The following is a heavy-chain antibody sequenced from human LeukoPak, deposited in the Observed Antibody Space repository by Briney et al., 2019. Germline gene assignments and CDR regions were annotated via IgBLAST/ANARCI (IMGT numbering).Heavy chain of an antibody. CDR1: DSSNHSYY. D-gene: IGHD1-1*01. CDR3: AREGTAGTNLNWFDP. Sequence: AETLSLTCTVSDSSNHSYYWSWIRQPPGKGLEGLGYISYSGSTNFNPSLKTRVTIAVDTSKNQFSLRLSSVTAADTAVYYCAREGTAGTNLNWFDPWGQGTLVTVSS. V-gene: IGHV4-59*13. J-gene: IGHJ5*02. CDR2: ISYSGST.